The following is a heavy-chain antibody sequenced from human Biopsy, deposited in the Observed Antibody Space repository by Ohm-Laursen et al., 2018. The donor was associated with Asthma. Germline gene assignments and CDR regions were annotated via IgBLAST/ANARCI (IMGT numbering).Heavy chain of an antibody. Sequence: SVKVSCNASGVALSGYTFEWVRQARGLGLEWIAGIVFSSGATNYAQNFQDRLTVTRDMSAGSVSMELRGLSSTDTAVYYCAAGRASLQGESLIWGQGTLVSVSS. V-gene: IGHV1-58*01. J-gene: IGHJ4*01. CDR3: AAGRASLQGESLI. D-gene: IGHD2/OR15-2a*01. CDR1: GVALSGYT. CDR2: IVFSSGAT.